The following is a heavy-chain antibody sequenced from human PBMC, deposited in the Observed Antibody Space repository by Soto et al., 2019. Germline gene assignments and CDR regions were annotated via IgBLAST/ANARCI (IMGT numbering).Heavy chain of an antibody. CDR3: ARLWYYYDSSGYYGPLDP. J-gene: IGHJ5*02. CDR1: GGTFSSYA. Sequence: SVKVSCKASGGTFSSYAISWVRQAPGQGLEWMGGIIPIFGTANYAQKFQGRVTITADESTSTAYMELSSLRSEDTAVYYCARLWYYYDSSGYYGPLDPRGQGTLVTVSS. D-gene: IGHD3-22*01. CDR2: IIPIFGTA. V-gene: IGHV1-69*13.